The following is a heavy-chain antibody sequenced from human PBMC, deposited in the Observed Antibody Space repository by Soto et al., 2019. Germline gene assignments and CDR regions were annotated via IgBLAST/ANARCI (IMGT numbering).Heavy chain of an antibody. V-gene: IGHV3-9*01. CDR1: GFTFDDYA. CDR2: ITWNSVYT. Sequence: EVQLVESGGGLVQPGRSLRLSCAASGFTFDDYAMHWVRQAPGKGLEWVSYITWNSVYTGYADSVKGRFTISRDNANNSLYLQMNSLKPEATAFYYCAQALYGSSSSPIDFWGQGTLVTVSS. CDR3: AQALYGSSSSPIDF. J-gene: IGHJ4*02. D-gene: IGHD6-13*01.